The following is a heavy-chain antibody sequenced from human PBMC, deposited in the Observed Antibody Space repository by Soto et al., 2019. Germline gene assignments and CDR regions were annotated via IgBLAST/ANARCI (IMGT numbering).Heavy chain of an antibody. CDR1: GFTLDDSA. J-gene: IGHJ4*02. CDR3: ANLPLYGSGFDC. Sequence: EVQLVESGGGLVQPGGSLRLSCAASGFTLDDSAIHWVRQAPGKGLEWVSGISWNGAATGYMNSVKGRFSISRDNTKNTLYLQMNSLRSEDTAVYYCANLPLYGSGFDCWGQGTLVTVSS. V-gene: IGHV3-9*01. D-gene: IGHD3-10*01. CDR2: ISWNGAAT.